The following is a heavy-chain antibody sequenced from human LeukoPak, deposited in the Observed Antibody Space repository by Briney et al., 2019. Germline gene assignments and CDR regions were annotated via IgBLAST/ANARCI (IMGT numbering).Heavy chain of an antibody. J-gene: IGHJ6*02. CDR2: MNLNSDNT. D-gene: IGHD1-20*01. V-gene: IGHV1-8*01. Sequence: ASVKVSCKASGYTFTSYDINWVRQATAQGLEWMGWMNLNSDNTGYAQESQGRVNMTRNTSISTDYMELSSLRSEDTAVYYCARELVGGNWNDVGYYYYGMDVWGQGTTVTVSS. CDR1: GYTFTSYD. CDR3: ARELVGGNWNDVGYYYYGMDV.